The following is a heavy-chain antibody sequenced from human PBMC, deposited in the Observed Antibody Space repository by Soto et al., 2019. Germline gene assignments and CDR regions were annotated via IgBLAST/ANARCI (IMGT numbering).Heavy chain of an antibody. V-gene: IGHV3-23*01. CDR3: TKDRETAWFPDF. CDR1: GFTFNSYA. D-gene: IGHD3-10*01. CDR2: ISGGDT. J-gene: IGHJ4*02. Sequence: EVQLLESGGDLVQPGGSLRLSCAASGFTFNSYALSWVRQAPGKGLEWVSTISGGDTYYADFVKGRFTISRDISKNTLYLQMDGLRAEDTAIYYSTKDRETAWFPDFWGQGVLVTVSS.